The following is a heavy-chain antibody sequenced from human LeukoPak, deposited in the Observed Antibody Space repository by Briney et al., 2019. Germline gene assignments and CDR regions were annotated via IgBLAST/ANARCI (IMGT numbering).Heavy chain of an antibody. V-gene: IGHV3-48*01. CDR1: GFTFSSNG. CDR2: ISGSSSTI. D-gene: IGHD4-17*01. CDR3: TRSDYGDDGSVDY. Sequence: PGGSLRLSCAASGFTFSSNGMSWVRQAPGKGLEWVSYISGSSSTIYYADSVKGRFTISRDNAKNSLYLQMNSLRAEDTAVYYCTRSDYGDDGSVDYWGQGTLVTVSS. J-gene: IGHJ4*02.